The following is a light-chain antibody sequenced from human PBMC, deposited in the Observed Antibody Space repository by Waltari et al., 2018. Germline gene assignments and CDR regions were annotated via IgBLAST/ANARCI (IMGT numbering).Light chain of an antibody. CDR3: SSYTTSDTLI. V-gene: IGLV2-14*03. CDR1: SSDVGGYNY. CDR2: CVT. J-gene: IGLJ2*01. Sequence: QSALTQPASVSGSPGQSLTISCTGTSSDVGGYNYVSWYQQHPGGAPRLMSYCVTNRPSGVSSRCSGSKSGNTASLTISGLQPEDEAYYYCSSYTTSDTLIFAGGTKLTVL.